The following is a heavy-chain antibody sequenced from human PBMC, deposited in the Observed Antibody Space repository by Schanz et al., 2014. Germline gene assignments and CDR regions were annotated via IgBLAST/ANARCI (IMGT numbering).Heavy chain of an antibody. J-gene: IGHJ3*01. V-gene: IGHV3-53*01. Sequence: EVQLVESGGGLIQPGGSLRLSCAVSGFTVNTNYMSWVRQAPGKGLEWISSMYINSGSTQYADSVKGRFIISRDSSKNTLLHQKNSLRAEDTAVYFCARDGGRDGYNLAFDVWGQGTLVTVSS. CDR3: ARDGGRDGYNLAFDV. CDR2: MYINSGST. CDR1: GFTVNTNY. D-gene: IGHD5-12*01.